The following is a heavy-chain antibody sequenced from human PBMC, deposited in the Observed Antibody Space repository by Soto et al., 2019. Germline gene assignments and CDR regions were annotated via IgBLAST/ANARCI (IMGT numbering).Heavy chain of an antibody. CDR1: GFSLSTSGVG. J-gene: IGHJ4*02. Sequence: QITLKESGPTLVKPTQTLTLTCTFSGFSLSTSGVGVGWIRQPPGKALEWLALIYWDDDKRYSPSLKSRLTNTKDTPKNQVVLTMTNMDPVDTATYYCARVSSSAARPHYFDYWGQGTLVTVSS. D-gene: IGHD6-6*01. CDR2: IYWDDDK. V-gene: IGHV2-5*02. CDR3: ARVSSSAARPHYFDY.